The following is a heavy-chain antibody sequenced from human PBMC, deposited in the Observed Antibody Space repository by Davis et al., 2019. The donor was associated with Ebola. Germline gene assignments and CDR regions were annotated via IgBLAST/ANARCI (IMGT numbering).Heavy chain of an antibody. J-gene: IGHJ4*02. Sequence: GESLKISCAASGFTFSSYAMHWVRQAPGKGLEWVAVISYDGSNKYYADSVKGRFIISRDNSKNTLYLQMNSLRAEDTAIYYCAKDGQWLRPYYFDYWGQGTLVTVSS. V-gene: IGHV3-30*04. D-gene: IGHD5-12*01. CDR1: GFTFSSYA. CDR2: ISYDGSNK. CDR3: AKDGQWLRPYYFDY.